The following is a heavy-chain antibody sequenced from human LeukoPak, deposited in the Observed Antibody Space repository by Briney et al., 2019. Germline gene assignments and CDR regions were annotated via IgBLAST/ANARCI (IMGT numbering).Heavy chain of an antibody. D-gene: IGHD2-15*01. CDR1: GGSISSGDYY. CDR2: IYYSGST. V-gene: IGHV4-30-4*01. CDR3: ARERSGYCSGGSCV. Sequence: PSETLSLTCTVSGGSISSGDYYWRWLRQPPGTGLEWIGYIYYSGSTYYNPSLKSRVTISVDTSKNQFSLKLSSVTAADTAVYYCARERSGYCSGGSCVWGKGTTVTVSS. J-gene: IGHJ6*04.